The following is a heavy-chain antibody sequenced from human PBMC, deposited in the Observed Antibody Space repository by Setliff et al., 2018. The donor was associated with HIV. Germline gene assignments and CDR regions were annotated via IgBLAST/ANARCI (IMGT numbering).Heavy chain of an antibody. CDR2: IIPMFVTA. CDR3: ARGFGSSAIDY. J-gene: IGHJ4*02. D-gene: IGHD6-6*01. Sequence: ASVKVSCKASGGNFRFYAFSWVRQAPGQGLEWMGGIIPMFVTANYAQKFQDRVTITADESTSTAYMELSSLRFEDTAVYYCARGFGSSAIDYWGQGTLVTVSS. V-gene: IGHV1-69*13. CDR1: GGNFRFYA.